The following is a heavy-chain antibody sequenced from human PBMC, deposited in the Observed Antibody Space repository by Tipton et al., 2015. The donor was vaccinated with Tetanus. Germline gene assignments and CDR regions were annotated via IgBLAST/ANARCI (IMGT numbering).Heavy chain of an antibody. D-gene: IGHD2-21*01. J-gene: IGHJ1*01. V-gene: IGHV1-8*01. Sequence: QVQLVQSGAEVKKPGASVKVSCKASGYTFTSYDINWVRQATGQGLEWMGWMNTNSGNTGYAQKFQGRVTMTRNTSISTAYMELSSLRSEDTAVYYCARVGVWWGAAKRKDFFQHWGQGTLVTVSS. CDR3: ARVGVWWGAAKRKDFFQH. CDR2: MNTNSGNT. CDR1: GYTFTSYD.